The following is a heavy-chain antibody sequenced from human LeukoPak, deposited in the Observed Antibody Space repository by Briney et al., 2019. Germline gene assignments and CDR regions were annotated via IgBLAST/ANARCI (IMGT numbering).Heavy chain of an antibody. CDR3: ARPGAWIQLSQGYLDL. V-gene: IGHV4-34*01. Sequence: GSLRLSCTASGFTFDDYGMSWIRQPPGKGLEWIGEINHSGSTNYNPSLKSRVTISVDTSKNQFSLKLSSVTAADTAVYYCARPGAWIQLSQGYLDLWGRGTLVTVSS. CDR2: INHSGST. J-gene: IGHJ2*01. CDR1: GFTFDDYG. D-gene: IGHD5-18*01.